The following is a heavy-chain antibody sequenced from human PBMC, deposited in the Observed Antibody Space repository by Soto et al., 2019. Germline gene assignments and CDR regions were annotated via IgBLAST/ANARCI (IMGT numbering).Heavy chain of an antibody. D-gene: IGHD1-26*01. CDR3: ARHPLPRVGASISAFDI. Sequence: HLQLQESGPGLVKPSETLSLTCTVSDDSITSSTFYWGWIRQSPGKWLGWIGSIYFSGNTYYNPSLTSRVTISVDTSKNQFSLNLNSVTAADTAVYYCARHPLPRVGASISAFDIWGQGTVVTVSS. CDR1: DDSITSSTFY. CDR2: IYFSGNT. J-gene: IGHJ3*02. V-gene: IGHV4-39*01.